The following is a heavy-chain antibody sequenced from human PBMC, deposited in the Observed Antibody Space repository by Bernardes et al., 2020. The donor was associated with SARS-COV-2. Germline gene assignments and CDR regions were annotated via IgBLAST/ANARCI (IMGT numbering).Heavy chain of an antibody. CDR2: ISSSGSTI. CDR1: GFTFSSYE. CDR3: ARKRLAAAAYNWFDP. J-gene: IGHJ5*02. V-gene: IGHV3-48*03. Sequence: GGSLRLSCVASGFTFSSYEMKWVRQAPGKGLEWVSHISSSGSTISYADSVKGRFTISRDNAKNSLYLQMHSLRAEDTAVYYCARKRLAAAAYNWFDPWGQGTLVTVSS. D-gene: IGHD6-13*01.